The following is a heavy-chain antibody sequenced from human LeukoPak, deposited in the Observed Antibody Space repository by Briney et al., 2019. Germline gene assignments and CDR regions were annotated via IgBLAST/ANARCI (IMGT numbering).Heavy chain of an antibody. CDR1: GYTFTGYC. CDR3: ARDRITMVRGIQNWFDP. V-gene: IGHV1-2*02. D-gene: IGHD3-10*01. J-gene: IGHJ5*02. CDR2: INPNSGGT. Sequence: ASVKVSCKASGYTFTGYCMHWVRQAPGQGLEWMGWINPNSGGTNYAQKFQGRVTMTRDTSISTAYMELGRLRSDDTAVYYCARDRITMVRGIQNWFDPWGQGTLVTVSS.